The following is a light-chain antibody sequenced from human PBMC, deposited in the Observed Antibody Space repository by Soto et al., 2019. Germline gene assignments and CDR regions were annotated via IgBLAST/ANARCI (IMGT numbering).Light chain of an antibody. CDR2: DAS. CDR1: QSISSW. CDR3: QQYNSYS. Sequence: DIQMTQSPSTLSASVGDTVTITCRASQSISSWLAWYQQKPGKAPNLLIYDASTLESGVPSRFSGSGFGTEFTLTISSLQPDDFATYYCQQYNSYSFGGGTKVDIK. J-gene: IGKJ4*01. V-gene: IGKV1-5*01.